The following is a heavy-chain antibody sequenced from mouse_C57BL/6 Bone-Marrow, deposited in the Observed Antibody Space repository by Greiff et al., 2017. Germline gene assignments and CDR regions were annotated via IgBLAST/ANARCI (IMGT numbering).Heavy chain of an antibody. CDR1: GYTFTNYW. Sequence: QVQLKQSGAELVRPGTSVTMSCKASGYTFTNYWIGWAKQRPGHGLEWIGDIYPGGGYTNYNEKFKGKATLTADKSSSTAYMQFSSMTSEDSAIYYCARRGITTVPFFDYWGQGTTLTVSS. J-gene: IGHJ2*01. D-gene: IGHD1-1*01. CDR3: ARRGITTVPFFDY. CDR2: IYPGGGYT. V-gene: IGHV1-63*01.